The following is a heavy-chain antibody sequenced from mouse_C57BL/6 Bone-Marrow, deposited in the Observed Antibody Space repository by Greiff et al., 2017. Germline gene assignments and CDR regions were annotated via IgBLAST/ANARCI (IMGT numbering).Heavy chain of an antibody. J-gene: IGHJ3*01. V-gene: IGHV14-1*01. CDR1: GFNIKDYY. Sequence: EVQLQQSGAELVRPGASVKLSCTASGFNIKDYYMHWVKQRPEQGLEWIGRIDPEDGDSEYAPKFQGKATMTADTSSNTAYLQLSSLTSEDTAVYYCTTDDYDPAWFAYWGQGTLVTVSA. D-gene: IGHD2-4*01. CDR3: TTDDYDPAWFAY. CDR2: IDPEDGDS.